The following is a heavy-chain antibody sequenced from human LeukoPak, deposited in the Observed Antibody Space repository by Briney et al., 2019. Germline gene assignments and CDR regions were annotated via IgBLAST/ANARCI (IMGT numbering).Heavy chain of an antibody. J-gene: IGHJ5*02. D-gene: IGHD3-10*01. Sequence: GASVKVSCKASGGTFSSYAISWVRQAPGQGLEWMGRIIPILGIANYAQKFQGRVTITADKSTSTAYMELSSLRSEDTAVYYCAREMYRGRTLVDPWGQGTLVTVSS. CDR3: AREMYRGRTLVDP. CDR1: GGTFSSYA. V-gene: IGHV1-69*04. CDR2: IIPILGIA.